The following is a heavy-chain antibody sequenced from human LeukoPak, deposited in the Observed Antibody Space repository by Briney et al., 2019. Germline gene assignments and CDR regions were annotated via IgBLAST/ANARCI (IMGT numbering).Heavy chain of an antibody. D-gene: IGHD5-18*01. CDR1: GFTFNTYA. Sequence: PGGSLRLSCTASGFTFNTYAMGWVRRAPGRGLEWVSAISGSGGSTYYADSVKGRFTISRDNSKNTLYLQMNSLRAEDTAVYYCAGGYSYGYNLFIYGMDVWGQGTTVTVSS. V-gene: IGHV3-23*01. CDR2: ISGSGGST. J-gene: IGHJ6*02. CDR3: AGGYSYGYNLFIYGMDV.